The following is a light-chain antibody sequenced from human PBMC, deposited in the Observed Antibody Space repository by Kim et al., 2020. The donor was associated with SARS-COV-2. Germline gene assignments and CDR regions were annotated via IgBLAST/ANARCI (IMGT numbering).Light chain of an antibody. Sequence: AIQLAQSPSSLSASLGDRVTITCRASQGIGTSLAWYRQRPGKAPQLLMEGTSTLESGVPSGFTGSGSGTDFIITISSLQPEDFATYYCQQFKSFPPTFGQGTKVDIK. J-gene: IGKJ1*01. CDR2: GTS. CDR3: QQFKSFPPT. V-gene: IGKV1-13*02. CDR1: QGIGTS.